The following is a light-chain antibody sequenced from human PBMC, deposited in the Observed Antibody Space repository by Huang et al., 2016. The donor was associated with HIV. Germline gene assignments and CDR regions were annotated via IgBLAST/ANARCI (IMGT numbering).Light chain of an antibody. J-gene: IGKJ4*01. Sequence: DIQMTQSPSSLSASVGDRVTITCQASQDINNYLNWYQQKPGRAPKLLIYDASNLETGIPFRFSGNASGTYFTFTIKTLQPEDAATYFCQQYDSLPQFSFGGGTKVE. CDR1: QDINNY. CDR2: DAS. V-gene: IGKV1-33*01. CDR3: QQYDSLPQFS.